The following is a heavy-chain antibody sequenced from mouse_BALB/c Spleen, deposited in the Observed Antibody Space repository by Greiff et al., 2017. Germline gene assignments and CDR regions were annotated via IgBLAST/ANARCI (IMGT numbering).Heavy chain of an antibody. J-gene: IGHJ3*01. CDR3: ARHPYGNYPSWFAY. Sequence: EVQRVESGGGLVKPGGSLKLSCAASGFAFSSYDMSWVRQTPEKRLEWVAYISSGGGSTYYPDTVKGRFTISRDNSKNTLYLQMSSLKSEDTAMYYCARHPYGNYPSWFAYWGQGTLVTVSA. CDR2: ISSGGGST. CDR1: GFAFSSYD. D-gene: IGHD2-1*01. V-gene: IGHV5-12-1*01.